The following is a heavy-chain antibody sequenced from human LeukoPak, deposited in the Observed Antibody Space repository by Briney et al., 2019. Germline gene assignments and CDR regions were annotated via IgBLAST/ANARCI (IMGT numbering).Heavy chain of an antibody. CDR2: IYTSGST. J-gene: IGHJ4*02. CDR1: GGSISSYY. V-gene: IGHV4-4*07. D-gene: IGHD6-13*01. CDR3: ARTTPQDGYSSSWQPPLDY. Sequence: SETLSLTCTVSGGSISSYYWSWIRQPAGKGLEWIGRIYTSGSTNYNPSLKSRVTMSVDTSKNQFSLKLSSVTAADTAVYYCARTTPQDGYSSSWQPPLDYWGQGTLVTVSS.